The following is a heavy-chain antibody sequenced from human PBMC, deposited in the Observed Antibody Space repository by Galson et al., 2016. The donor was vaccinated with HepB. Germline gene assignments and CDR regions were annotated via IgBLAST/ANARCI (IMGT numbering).Heavy chain of an antibody. D-gene: IGHD2-21*02. CDR2: ISGTGSAT. J-gene: IGHJ4*02. CDR3: TKGGSVTATQEYYFDY. CDR1: GFTFSSNA. V-gene: IGHV3-23*01. Sequence: SLRLSCAASGFTFSSNAMSWVRQAPGKGLEWVSGISGTGSATYYADAVKGRFTISRDNSKNTLYLQMNSLRAEDTGLYYCTKGGSVTATQEYYFDYWGQGTLVTVSS.